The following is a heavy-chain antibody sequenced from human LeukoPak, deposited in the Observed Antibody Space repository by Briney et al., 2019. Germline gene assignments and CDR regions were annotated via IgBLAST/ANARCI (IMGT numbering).Heavy chain of an antibody. V-gene: IGHV4-34*01. CDR2: INHSGST. Sequence: SETLSLTCAVYGGSFSGYYWSWIRQPPGKGLEWIGEINHSGSTNYNPSLKSRVTISVDTSKNQFSLKLSSVTAADTAVYYCAAATLSAYYSYWGQGTLVTVSS. J-gene: IGHJ4*02. CDR1: GGSFSGYY. D-gene: IGHD3-22*01. CDR3: AAATLSAYYSY.